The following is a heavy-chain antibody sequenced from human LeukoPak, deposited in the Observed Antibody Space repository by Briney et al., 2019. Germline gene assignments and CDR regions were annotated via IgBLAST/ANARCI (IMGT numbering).Heavy chain of an antibody. CDR3: ARGEIDYGDPGGSGWYFDL. D-gene: IGHD4-17*01. V-gene: IGHV3-11*04. Sequence: GGSLRLSCAASGFAFTDYYMSWIRQAPGKGLEWVSYISTSGSAIYYADSVKGRFTIPRDNAKNSLYLQMNSLGAEDTAVYYCARGEIDYGDPGGSGWYFDLWGRGTLVTVSS. J-gene: IGHJ2*01. CDR2: ISTSGSAI. CDR1: GFAFTDYY.